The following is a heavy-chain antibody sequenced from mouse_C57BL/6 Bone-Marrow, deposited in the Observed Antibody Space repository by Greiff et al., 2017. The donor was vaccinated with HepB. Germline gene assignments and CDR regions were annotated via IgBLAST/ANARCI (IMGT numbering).Heavy chain of an antibody. V-gene: IGHV1-52*01. J-gene: IGHJ4*01. Sequence: QVQLQQPGAELVRPGSSVKLSCKASGYTFTSYWMHWVKQRPIQGLEWIGNIDPSDSETHYNQKFKDKATLTVDKSSSTAYMQLSSLTSEDSAVYDCAKGSSGYAMDYWGQGTSVTVSS. CDR2: IDPSDSET. CDR1: GYTFTSYW. CDR3: AKGSSGYAMDY. D-gene: IGHD3-2*02.